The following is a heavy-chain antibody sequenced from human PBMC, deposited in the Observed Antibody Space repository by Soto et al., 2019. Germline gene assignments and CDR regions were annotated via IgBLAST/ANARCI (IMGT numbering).Heavy chain of an antibody. CDR3: ARDLDDVIPAAPTDAFDI. Sequence: QVQLVQSGAEVKKPGASVKVSCKASGYTFTSYGISWVRQAPGQGLEWMGWISAYNGNTNYAQKLQGRVTMTTDTSTSTAYMELRSLRSDDTAVYYCARDLDDVIPAAPTDAFDIWGQGTMVTVSS. D-gene: IGHD2-2*01. CDR1: GYTFTSYG. V-gene: IGHV1-18*01. J-gene: IGHJ3*02. CDR2: ISAYNGNT.